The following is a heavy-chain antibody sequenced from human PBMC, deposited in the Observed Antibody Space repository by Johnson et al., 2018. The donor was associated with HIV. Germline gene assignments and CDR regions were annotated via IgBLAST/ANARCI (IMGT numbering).Heavy chain of an antibody. D-gene: IGHD3-10*01. Sequence: VLLLESGGGLVQPGGSLRLSCAASGFTFSSYAMSWVRQSPGKGLEWVSAVSGSGTGTYYADSVKGRVTISRDNSKSTLFLQMNSLRAGDSAVYYCARGGKSYYGAFDIWGQGTMVTVSS. CDR1: GFTFSSYA. V-gene: IGHV3-23*01. CDR3: ARGGKSYYGAFDI. J-gene: IGHJ3*02. CDR2: VSGSGTGT.